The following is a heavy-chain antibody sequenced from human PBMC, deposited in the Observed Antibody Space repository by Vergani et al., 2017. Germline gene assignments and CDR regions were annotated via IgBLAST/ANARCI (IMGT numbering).Heavy chain of an antibody. V-gene: IGHV3-30*18. Sequence: QVQLVESGGGVVQPGRSLRLSCAASGFTFSSYGMHWVRQAPGKGLEWVAVISSDGSNKYHAASVKGRFTISRDNSNNTLYLQMNSLRAEDTAVYYCAKELGSTGPFTYYYYMDVWGKGTTVTVSS. CDR1: GFTFSSYG. D-gene: IGHD3-9*01. J-gene: IGHJ6*03. CDR2: ISSDGSNK. CDR3: AKELGSTGPFTYYYYMDV.